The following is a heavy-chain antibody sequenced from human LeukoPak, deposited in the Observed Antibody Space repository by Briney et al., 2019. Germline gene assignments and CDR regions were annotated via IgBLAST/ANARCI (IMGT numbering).Heavy chain of an antibody. J-gene: IGHJ5*02. CDR3: AKEGTPQVSTWYDL. CDR1: GGTPRPHC. Sequence: GMFPRPSPAAPGGTPRPHCPHLGPPAPSQGAGGGGVISYEGGTQHYADSVKGRFIISRDNPRNTLYLQMNILRTEDTAVYYCAKEGTPQVSTWYDLWGQGTQVIVSS. D-gene: IGHD3-10*01. V-gene: IGHV3-30*18. CDR2: ISYEGGTQ.